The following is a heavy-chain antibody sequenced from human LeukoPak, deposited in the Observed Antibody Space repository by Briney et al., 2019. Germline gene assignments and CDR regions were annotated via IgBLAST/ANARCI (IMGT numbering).Heavy chain of an antibody. Sequence: GASVKVSCKASGYTFTGYYMHWVRQAPGQGLEWMGWINPNSGGTNYAQMFQGRVTMTRDTSISTAYMELSRLRSDDTAVYYCARSRMVRGVMSWFDPWGQGTLVTVSS. J-gene: IGHJ5*02. D-gene: IGHD3-10*01. CDR3: ARSRMVRGVMSWFDP. CDR1: GYTFTGYY. CDR2: INPNSGGT. V-gene: IGHV1-2*02.